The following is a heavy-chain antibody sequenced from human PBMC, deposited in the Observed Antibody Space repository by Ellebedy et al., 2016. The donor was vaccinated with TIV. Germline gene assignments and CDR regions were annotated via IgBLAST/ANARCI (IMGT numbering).Heavy chain of an antibody. CDR1: GFTFSNYA. CDR2: ISASGGST. Sequence: GESLKISCAASGFTFSNYAMSWVRQAPGKGLEWVSPISASGGSTYFADSVKGRFTISRDNSKNTLYLQMNSLRAEDTAVYYCAKGRGYSSGSTLDYWGQGTLVTVSS. CDR3: AKGRGYSSGSTLDY. D-gene: IGHD5-18*01. J-gene: IGHJ4*02. V-gene: IGHV3-23*01.